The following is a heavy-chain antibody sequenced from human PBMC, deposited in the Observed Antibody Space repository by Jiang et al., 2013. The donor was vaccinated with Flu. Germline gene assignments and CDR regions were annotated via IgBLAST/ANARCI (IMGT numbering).Heavy chain of an antibody. J-gene: IGHJ4*01. CDR3: ASGNNGGWYWYYFDY. Sequence: GPGLVKTSETLSLTCAVSGGSISSSTYYWGWVRQSPGKGLQWIGAVYYNGVTYTNPSLAGRVTISVDTSKNQYSLRLNSVTAADSAVYYCASGNNGGWYWYYFDY. CDR1: GGSISSSTYY. CDR2: VYYNGVT. D-gene: IGHD6-19*01. V-gene: IGHV4-39*01.